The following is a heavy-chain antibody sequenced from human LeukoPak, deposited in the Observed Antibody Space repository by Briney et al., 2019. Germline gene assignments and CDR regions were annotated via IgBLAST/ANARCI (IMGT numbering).Heavy chain of an antibody. D-gene: IGHD6-13*01. CDR3: AKDPRRYSRTGGYFDY. Sequence: PGGSLRLSCAGSGVSFSRCWMNWVRQAPGKGLEWVANIKADGSEKNYLDSVKGRFTISRDNAKNSLYLQMNSLRAEDTAVYYCAKDPRRYSRTGGYFDYWGQGTLVTVSS. CDR2: IKADGSEK. J-gene: IGHJ4*02. V-gene: IGHV3-7*01. CDR1: GVSFSRCW.